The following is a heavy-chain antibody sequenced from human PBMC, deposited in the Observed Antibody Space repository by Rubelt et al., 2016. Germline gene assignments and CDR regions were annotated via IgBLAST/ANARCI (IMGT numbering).Heavy chain of an antibody. CDR3: AKGGEQVLLRGGVDH. V-gene: IGHV3-30*02. Sequence: QVQLVESGGGVVQPGGSLRLSCAASGFTFSSYGMSWVRQAPGKGLEWVTFIRFDGSNPYHADSLKGRFTISRDNSQKPVELEMHNLTPDGTVIYYCAKGGEQVLLRGGVDHWGQGTLVTVSS. CDR1: GFTFSSYG. D-gene: IGHD4/OR15-4a*01. J-gene: IGHJ4*02. CDR2: IRFDGSNP.